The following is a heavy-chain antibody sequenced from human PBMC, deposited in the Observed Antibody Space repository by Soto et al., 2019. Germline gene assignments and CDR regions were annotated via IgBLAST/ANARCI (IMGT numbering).Heavy chain of an antibody. D-gene: IGHD2-2*02. CDR2: INEDGSVK. CDR1: GFTFSSYW. Sequence: EVQLVESGGGLVQPGGSLRLSCAASGFTFSSYWMTWVRQAPGRGLEWVANINEDGSVKGYVDSVKGRFTISRDNARNSLNLQMNSLRDEDTAVYYGAREIPQRACDLDYWGQGTLVTVSS. CDR3: AREIPQRACDLDY. J-gene: IGHJ4*02. V-gene: IGHV3-7*01.